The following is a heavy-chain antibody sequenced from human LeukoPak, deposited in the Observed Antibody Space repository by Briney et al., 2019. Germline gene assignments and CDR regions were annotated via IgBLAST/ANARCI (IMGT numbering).Heavy chain of an antibody. CDR2: IYHSGST. CDR1: GGSISSGGYS. J-gene: IGHJ3*02. CDR3: ARMGGGYAFDI. V-gene: IGHV4-30-2*01. Sequence: SQTLSLTCAVSGGSISSGGYSWGWIRQPPGKGLEWIGYIYHSGSTYYNPSLKSRVTISVDRSKNQFSLKLSSVTAADTAVYYCARMGGGYAFDIWGQGTMVTVSS. D-gene: IGHD1-26*01.